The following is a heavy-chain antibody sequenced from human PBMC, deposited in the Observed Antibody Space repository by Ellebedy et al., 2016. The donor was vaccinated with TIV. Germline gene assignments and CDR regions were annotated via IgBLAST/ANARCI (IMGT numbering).Heavy chain of an antibody. J-gene: IGHJ3*02. Sequence: GGSLRLSCAASGFTISHYAMHWVRQAPGKGLEWVAGISYDGSNKYYADSVKGRFTIPRDNSKNTLNLQMKSLRAEDTAVYYCAREWGWGDAFDIWGQGTMVTVSS. V-gene: IGHV3-30-3*01. CDR3: AREWGWGDAFDI. D-gene: IGHD3-16*01. CDR1: GFTISHYA. CDR2: ISYDGSNK.